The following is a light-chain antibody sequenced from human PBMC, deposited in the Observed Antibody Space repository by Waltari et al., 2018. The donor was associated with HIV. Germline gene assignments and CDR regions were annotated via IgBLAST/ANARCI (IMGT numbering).Light chain of an antibody. CDR1: NSDIESTS. J-gene: IGLJ2*01. Sequence: QPVLTQQPPVSAAPRQKVHISCPGSNSDIESTSLYRYPQRPGTAPKLRIYDNNKRPSGIPDRVSGSKSGTSATLCITGLQTGDEAAYYCGTWDTSLSAVVFGGGTKLTGL. CDR2: DNN. CDR3: GTWDTSLSAVV. V-gene: IGLV1-51*01.